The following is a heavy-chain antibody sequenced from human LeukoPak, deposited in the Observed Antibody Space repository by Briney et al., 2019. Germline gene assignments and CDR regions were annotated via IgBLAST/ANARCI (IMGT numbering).Heavy chain of an antibody. CDR3: ARDPSDMVRGAPLDY. V-gene: IGHV3-23*01. D-gene: IGHD3-10*01. Sequence: GGSLRLSCAASGFTFSSYAMSWVRQAPGKGLEWVSAISGSGGGTYYADSVKGRFTISRDNSKNTLYLQMNSLRAEDTAVYYCARDPSDMVRGAPLDYWGQGTLVTASS. J-gene: IGHJ4*02. CDR2: ISGSGGGT. CDR1: GFTFSSYA.